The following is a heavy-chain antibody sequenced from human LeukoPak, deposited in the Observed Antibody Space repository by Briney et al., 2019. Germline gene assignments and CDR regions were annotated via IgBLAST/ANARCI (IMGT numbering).Heavy chain of an antibody. J-gene: IGHJ4*02. V-gene: IGHV4-59*08. CDR1: GVSISSYY. D-gene: IGHD3/OR15-3a*01. Sequence: SETLFLTCTVSGVSISSYYWSWIRQPPGKGLEWIGYIYYSGSTNYNPSLKSRVTISVDTSKNQFSLKLSSVTAADTAVYYCARGTRNFDYWGQGTLVTVSS. CDR2: IYYSGST. CDR3: ARGTRNFDY.